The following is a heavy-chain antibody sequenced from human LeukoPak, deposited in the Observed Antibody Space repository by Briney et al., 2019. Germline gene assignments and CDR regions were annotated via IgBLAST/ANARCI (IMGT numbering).Heavy chain of an antibody. CDR2: ISGSGGST. CDR3: AKSRTRSSWIDY. V-gene: IGHV3-23*01. D-gene: IGHD6-13*01. Sequence: GASLRLSCAASGFTFSSYAMSWVRQAPGKGLEWVSAISGSGGSTYYADFVKGRFTISRDNSKNTLHLQMNSLRAEDTAVYYCAKSRTRSSWIDYWGQGTLVTVSS. CDR1: GFTFSSYA. J-gene: IGHJ4*02.